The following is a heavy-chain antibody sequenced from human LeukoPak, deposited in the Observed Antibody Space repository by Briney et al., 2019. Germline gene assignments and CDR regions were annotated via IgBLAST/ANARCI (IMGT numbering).Heavy chain of an antibody. CDR1: GFTFSSYR. CDR3: AKASYYYDSSGYYGGPTFDY. J-gene: IGHJ4*02. CDR2: ISSSSSYI. D-gene: IGHD3-22*01. V-gene: IGHV3-21*01. Sequence: GGSLRLSCAASGFTFSSYRMNWVRQAPGKGLEWVSSISSSSSYIYYADSVKGRFTISRDNAKNSLYLQMNSLRAEDTAVYYCAKASYYYDSSGYYGGPTFDYWGQGTLVTVSS.